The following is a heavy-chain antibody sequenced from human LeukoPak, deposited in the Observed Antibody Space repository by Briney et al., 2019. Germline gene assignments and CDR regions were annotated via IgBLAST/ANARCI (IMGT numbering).Heavy chain of an antibody. D-gene: IGHD2-2*01. CDR3: ARDIATVVHQD. V-gene: IGHV1-18*01. J-gene: IGHJ4*02. CDR1: GYTFTNYG. CDR2: ISACSGNT. Sequence: ASVKVSCKTSGYTFTNYGITWVRQAPGQGLEWMGWISACSGNTNYVQKFQGRVTMATDASTSTAYMELRSLRSDDTAVYYCARDIATVVHQDWGQGTLVTVSS.